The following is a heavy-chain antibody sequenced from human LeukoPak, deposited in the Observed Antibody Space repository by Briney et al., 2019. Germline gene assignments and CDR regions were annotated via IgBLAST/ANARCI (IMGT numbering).Heavy chain of an antibody. CDR2: IRYDGSYK. CDR3: AKDRAYYSDSSGYYLVRAYDY. CDR1: GFTFSNYG. D-gene: IGHD3-22*01. J-gene: IGHJ4*02. Sequence: GGSLRLSCAASGFTFSNYGMHWVRQAPGKGLEWVAFIRYDGSYKYYAGSVKGRFTISRDDSKNTLYLQMNSLRAEDTAVYYCAKDRAYYSDSSGYYLVRAYDYWGQGTLVTVSS. V-gene: IGHV3-30*02.